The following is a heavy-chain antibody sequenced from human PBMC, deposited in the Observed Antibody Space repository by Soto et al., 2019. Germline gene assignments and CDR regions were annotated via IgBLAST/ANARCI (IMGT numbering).Heavy chain of an antibody. V-gene: IGHV3-23*01. J-gene: IGHJ5*02. CDR1: GFTISTYA. D-gene: IGHD2-21*01. CDR2: VTGSGSQI. Sequence: GGSLRLSCAASGFTISTYAMTWVRQSPGKGLECVSGVTGSGSQIYYADSVKGRFTISKDNSKNTLYLQMSSLREEDTALYYCAKDAVYRDGLWLMDSWGQGTLVTVSS. CDR3: AKDAVYRDGLWLMDS.